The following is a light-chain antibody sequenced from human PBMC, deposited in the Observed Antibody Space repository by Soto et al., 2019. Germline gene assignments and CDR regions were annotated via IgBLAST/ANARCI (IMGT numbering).Light chain of an antibody. Sequence: DIQMTQSPSTLSASVGDRVTITCRASQSISSWLAWYQRKPGKAPKLLIYDASSLQSGVPSRFSGSGSGTEFTLTISSLQPDDFATYYCQQYNSYSPYTFGQGTDLEIK. J-gene: IGKJ2*01. V-gene: IGKV1-5*01. CDR1: QSISSW. CDR3: QQYNSYSPYT. CDR2: DAS.